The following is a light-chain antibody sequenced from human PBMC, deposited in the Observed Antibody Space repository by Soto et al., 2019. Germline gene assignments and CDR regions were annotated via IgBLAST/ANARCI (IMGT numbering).Light chain of an antibody. CDR3: HQYGSLPYT. V-gene: IGKV3-20*01. J-gene: IGKJ2*01. CDR2: GAS. Sequence: IVLTQSPGTLSLSPGQTATLSCRASQSVSSSSLAWYQQKPGQAPRLLIHGASNRATGIPDRFSGSGSGTGFTLTISRLEPEDFAVYHCHQYGSLPYTFGQGTKLEIK. CDR1: QSVSSSS.